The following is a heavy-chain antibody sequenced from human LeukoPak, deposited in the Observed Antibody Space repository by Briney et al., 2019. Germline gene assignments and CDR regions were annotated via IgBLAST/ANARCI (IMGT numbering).Heavy chain of an antibody. CDR3: ACSAQYSYYYYMDV. V-gene: IGHV4-39*07. J-gene: IGHJ6*03. CDR1: GGSIRSSSYY. CDR2: IHSSGST. D-gene: IGHD6-25*01. Sequence: SETLSLTCSVSGGSIRSSSYYWTWIRQPPGQGLEWIGNIHSSGSTDYNPSLKNRVTMSVDTSTNQFSLKVKSVTAADTAEYYCACSAQYSYYYYMDVWGKGTTVTVSS.